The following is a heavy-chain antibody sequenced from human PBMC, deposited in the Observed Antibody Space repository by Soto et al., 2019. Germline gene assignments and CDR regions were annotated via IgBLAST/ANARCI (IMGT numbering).Heavy chain of an antibody. CDR1: GFTFSSYA. CDR2: ISGSGGST. V-gene: IGHV3-23*01. J-gene: IGHJ4*02. D-gene: IGHD1-26*01. Sequence: EVQLLESGGGLVQPGGSLRLSRAASGFTFSSYAMSWVRQAPGKGLEWVSAISGSGGSTYYADSVKGRFAISRDNSKNTLYLQMNSLRAEDTAEYYCAKGSIVGATTPFDYWGQGTLVTVSS. CDR3: AKGSIVGATTPFDY.